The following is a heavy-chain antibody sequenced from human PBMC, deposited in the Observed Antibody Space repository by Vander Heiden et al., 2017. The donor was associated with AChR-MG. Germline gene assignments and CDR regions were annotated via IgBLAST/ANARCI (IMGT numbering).Heavy chain of an antibody. J-gene: IGHJ6*02. Sequence: QVQLQQWGAGLLKPSETLSLTCAVYGGSFSGYYWSWIRQPPGKGLEWIGEINHSGSTNYNPSLKSRVTISVDTSKNQFSLKLSSVTAADTAVYYCASGVVWYYGMDVWGQGTTVTVSS. CDR2: INHSGST. V-gene: IGHV4-34*01. CDR3: ASGVVWYYGMDV. CDR1: GGSFSGYY. D-gene: IGHD2-15*01.